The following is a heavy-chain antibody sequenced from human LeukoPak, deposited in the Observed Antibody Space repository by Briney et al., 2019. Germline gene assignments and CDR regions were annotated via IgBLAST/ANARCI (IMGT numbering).Heavy chain of an antibody. CDR3: ARDPRGPTGYDSSGRDTFDY. CDR1: GFTFSSYG. Sequence: GRSLRLSCAASGFTFSSYGMHWVRQAPGKGLEWVAVILYDGTMQYYADSLKGRFTISRDNSQNTLYLQMRSLRVEDTAVYFCARDPRGPTGYDSSGRDTFDYWGQGTLVTVSS. D-gene: IGHD3-22*01. CDR2: ILYDGTMQ. J-gene: IGHJ4*02. V-gene: IGHV3-30*03.